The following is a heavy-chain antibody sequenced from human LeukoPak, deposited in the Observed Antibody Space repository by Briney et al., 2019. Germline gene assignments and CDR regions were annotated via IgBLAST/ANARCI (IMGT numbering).Heavy chain of an antibody. Sequence: GESLKISCKGSGYGFNSYWIGWVRQMPGKGLKLIGIIDPCESDTRYSPSFQGQVTISADKSIRTAYLQSSSLKASDTAMYYCARQVTVVQPFDYWGQGTLVTVSS. CDR2: IDPCESDT. CDR3: ARQVTVVQPFDY. J-gene: IGHJ4*02. CDR1: GYGFNSYW. D-gene: IGHD2-15*01. V-gene: IGHV5-51*01.